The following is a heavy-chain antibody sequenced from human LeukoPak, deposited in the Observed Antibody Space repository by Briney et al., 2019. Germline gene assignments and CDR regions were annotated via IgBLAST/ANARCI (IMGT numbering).Heavy chain of an antibody. Sequence: GESLKISCQGSGYSFTSYWIGWVRQMPGKGLEWMGIIYPGDSDTRYSPSFQGQVTISADKSISTAYLQWSSLKASDTAMYYCARLVGYYDSSGYYWNDAFDIWGQGTMVTVSS. CDR3: ARLVGYYDSSGYYWNDAFDI. V-gene: IGHV5-51*01. D-gene: IGHD3-22*01. J-gene: IGHJ3*02. CDR1: GYSFTSYW. CDR2: IYPGDSDT.